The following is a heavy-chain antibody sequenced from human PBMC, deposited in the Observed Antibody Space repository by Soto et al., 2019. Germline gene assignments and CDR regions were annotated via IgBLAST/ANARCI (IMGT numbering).Heavy chain of an antibody. CDR2: ISYDGRNK. J-gene: IGHJ6*02. V-gene: IGHV3-30*18. D-gene: IGHD1-26*01. Sequence: GGSLRLSCVASDFSFRNYGMHWVRQAPGKGLEWVADISYDGRNKYYAESVKGRFTISRDNSENTLYLQMNSLRTEDTAVYYCAKDWRWEQQIYGMNVWGQGTTVTVS. CDR3: AKDWRWEQQIYGMNV. CDR1: DFSFRNYG.